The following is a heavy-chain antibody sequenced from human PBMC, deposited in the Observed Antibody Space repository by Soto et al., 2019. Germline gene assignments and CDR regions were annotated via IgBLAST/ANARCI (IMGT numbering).Heavy chain of an antibody. V-gene: IGHV3-21*01. CDR2: ISSSSNYI. CDR3: ARVCGYDSPHPYYYCMYV. CDR1: GFTFSNYS. Sequence: PGGSLRLSCAASGFTFSNYSMNWVRQAPGKGLEWVSSISSSSNYIYYADSVKGRFTISRDNAKNSLYLQMNSLRAEDTAVYYCARVCGYDSPHPYYYCMYVWGQGTTVTVSS. J-gene: IGHJ6*02. D-gene: IGHD5-12*01.